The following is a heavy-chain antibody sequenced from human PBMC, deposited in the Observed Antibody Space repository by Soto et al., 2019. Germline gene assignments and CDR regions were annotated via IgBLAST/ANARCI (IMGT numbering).Heavy chain of an antibody. Sequence: QVQLVESGGGVVQPGRSLRLSCAASGFTFSSYGMNWVRQAPGKGLEWVSVISYDGSNKYYADSVKGRFTISRDSSKNMLYRQINSLRAEETAVYYCAKEDSSSWHYYYGMDVW. CDR1: GFTFSSYG. CDR3: AKEDSSSWHYYYGMDV. D-gene: IGHD6-13*01. J-gene: IGHJ6*01. V-gene: IGHV3-30*18. CDR2: ISYDGSNK.